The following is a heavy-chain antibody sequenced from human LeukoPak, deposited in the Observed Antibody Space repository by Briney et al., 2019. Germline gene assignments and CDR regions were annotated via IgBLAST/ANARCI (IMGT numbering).Heavy chain of an antibody. CDR3: ARDAYQLLLGFFDY. J-gene: IGHJ4*02. CDR1: GFTVSSNY. CDR2: IYSGGST. D-gene: IGHD2-2*01. V-gene: IGHV3-53*01. Sequence: GGSLRLSCAASGFTVSSNYMSWVRQAPGKGLEWVSVIYSGGSTYYADSVKGRFTISRDNSKNTLYLQMNSLRAEDTAVYYCARDAYQLLLGFFDYWGQGTLVTVSS.